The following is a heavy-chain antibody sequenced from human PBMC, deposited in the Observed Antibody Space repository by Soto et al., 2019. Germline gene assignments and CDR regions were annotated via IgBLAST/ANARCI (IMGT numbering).Heavy chain of an antibody. CDR3: ARDGERIQFTDYGMDV. J-gene: IGHJ6*02. Sequence: GGSLRLSCAASVFTFRSYTMNWVRQAPGKGLEWVSSISSSSTHIYYAESVKGRFTISRDNAKNSLYLQMNSLRAEDTAVYYCARDGERIQFTDYGMDVWGQGTTVTVSS. CDR2: ISSSSTHI. CDR1: VFTFRSYT. D-gene: IGHD5-18*01. V-gene: IGHV3-21*01.